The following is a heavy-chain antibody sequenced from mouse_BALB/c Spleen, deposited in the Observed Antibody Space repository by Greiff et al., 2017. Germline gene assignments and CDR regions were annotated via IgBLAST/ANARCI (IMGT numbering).Heavy chain of an antibody. J-gene: IGHJ4*01. V-gene: IGHV14-3*02. D-gene: IGHD1-1*01. CDR2: IDPANGNT. Sequence: VQLKESGAELVKPGASVKLSCTASGFNIKDTYMHWVKQRPEQGLEWIGRIDPANGNTKYDPKFQGKATITADTSSNTAYLQLSSLTSEDTAVYYCASGLLYAMDYWGQGTSVTVSS. CDR3: ASGLLYAMDY. CDR1: GFNIKDTY.